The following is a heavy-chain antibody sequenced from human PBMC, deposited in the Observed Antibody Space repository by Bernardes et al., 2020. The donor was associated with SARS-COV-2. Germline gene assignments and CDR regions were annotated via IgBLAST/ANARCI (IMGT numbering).Heavy chain of an antibody. V-gene: IGHV3-20*04. CDR3: ARILRPSGSYTDGSGY. CDR1: GFTFDDYG. J-gene: IGHJ4*02. CDR2: INWNSGST. D-gene: IGHD1-26*01. Sequence: GSLRLSCAASGFTFDDYGMSWVRQAPGKGLEWVSSINWNSGSTAYADSVKGRFTISRDNAKNSLFLQMNSLRAEDTALYYCARILRPSGSYTDGSGYWGQGTLVTVSS.